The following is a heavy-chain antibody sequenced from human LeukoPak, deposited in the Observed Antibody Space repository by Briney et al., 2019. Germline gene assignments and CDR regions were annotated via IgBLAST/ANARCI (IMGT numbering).Heavy chain of an antibody. D-gene: IGHD6-13*01. CDR3: AREEGAPIAAANV. CDR1: GYTFTTYY. V-gene: IGHV1-18*01. CDR2: ISACHGNR. J-gene: IGHJ3*01. Sequence: ASVKVSCKASGYTFTTYYISWVRQAPGQGLEWMGWISACHGNRNYAQKFQGRVTMTTDTSTSTAYMELRSLRSDDTAVYYCAREEGAPIAAANVWGLGTMVTVSS.